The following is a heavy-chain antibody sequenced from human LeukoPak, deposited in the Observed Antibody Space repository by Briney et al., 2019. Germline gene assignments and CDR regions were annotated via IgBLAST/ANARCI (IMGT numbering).Heavy chain of an antibody. Sequence: GSLRLSCAASGFTFSHYWMTWVRQAPGKGLEWIGYIYYSGSTNYNPSLKSRVTISVDTSKNQFSLKLSSVTAADTAVYYCAREVSSSFDYWGQGTLVTVSS. CDR2: IYYSGST. CDR1: GFTFSHYW. J-gene: IGHJ4*02. D-gene: IGHD6-6*01. V-gene: IGHV4-59*01. CDR3: AREVSSSFDY.